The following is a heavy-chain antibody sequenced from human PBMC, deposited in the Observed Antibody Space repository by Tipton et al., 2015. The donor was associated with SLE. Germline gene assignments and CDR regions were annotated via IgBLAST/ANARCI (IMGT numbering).Heavy chain of an antibody. Sequence: TLSLTCTVSGGSISSSSYYWGWIRQPPGKGLEWIGSIYYSGSTYYNPSLKSRVTISVDTSKNQFSLKLSSVTAADTAVYYCARDPDYYDSSGSDYWGQGTLVPVSS. J-gene: IGHJ4*02. CDR2: IYYSGST. CDR1: GGSISSSSYY. V-gene: IGHV4-39*07. D-gene: IGHD3-22*01. CDR3: ARDPDYYDSSGSDY.